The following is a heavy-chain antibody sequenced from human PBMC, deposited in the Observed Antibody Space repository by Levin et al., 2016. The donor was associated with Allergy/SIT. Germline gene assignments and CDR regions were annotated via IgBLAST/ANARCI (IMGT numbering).Heavy chain of an antibody. CDR1: GFTFKSFG. V-gene: IGHV3-30*18. CDR3: AKDLLNWSLPES. Sequence: GESLKISCAVSGFTFKSFGMHWVRQAPGKGLEWLAVISFDGSNQYYADSVKGRFTISRDNSKNTLFLHMTDLRRADTAVYYCAKDLLNWSLPESWGQGTLVTVSS. J-gene: IGHJ5*02. D-gene: IGHD1-1*01. CDR2: ISFDGSNQ.